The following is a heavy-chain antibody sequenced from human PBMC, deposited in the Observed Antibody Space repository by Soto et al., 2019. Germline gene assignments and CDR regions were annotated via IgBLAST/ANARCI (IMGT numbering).Heavy chain of an antibody. D-gene: IGHD1-26*01. V-gene: IGHV1-18*01. J-gene: IGHJ4*02. CDR1: GYTFTSYG. CDR2: ISAYNGNT. CDR3: ARDRGIVGAATLFDY. Sequence: ASVKVSCKASGYTFTSYGISWVRQAPGQGLEWMGWISAYNGNTNYAQKLQGRVTMTTDTSTSTAYMELRSLRSDDTAVYYCARDRGIVGAATLFDYWGQGTLVTVS.